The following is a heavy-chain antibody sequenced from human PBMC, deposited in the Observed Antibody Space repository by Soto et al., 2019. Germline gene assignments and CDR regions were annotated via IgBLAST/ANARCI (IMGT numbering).Heavy chain of an antibody. J-gene: IGHJ4*02. CDR2: IYYSGST. D-gene: IGHD3-10*01. CDR3: ARSGYYGSGSFDY. V-gene: IGHV4-31*03. Sequence: QVQLQESGPGLVKPSQTLSLTCTVSGGSISSGGYYWSWIRQHPGKCLEWIGYIYYSGSTYYNPSLKSRVTISVDTSKNQYSLKLSSVTAADTAVYFCARSGYYGSGSFDYWGQGTLVTVSS. CDR1: GGSISSGGYY.